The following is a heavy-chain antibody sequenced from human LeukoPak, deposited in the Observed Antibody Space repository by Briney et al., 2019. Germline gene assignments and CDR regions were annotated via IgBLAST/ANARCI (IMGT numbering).Heavy chain of an antibody. J-gene: IGHJ4*02. CDR2: INHSGST. V-gene: IGHV4-34*01. D-gene: IGHD6-13*01. Sequence: PSETLSLTCAVYGGSFSGYYWSWIRQPPGKGLEWIGEINHSGSTNYNPSLKSRVTISVDTSKNQFSLKLSSVTAADTAVYYCARHISSASSWYVDYWGQGTLVTVSS. CDR3: ARHISSASSWYVDY. CDR1: GGSFSGYY.